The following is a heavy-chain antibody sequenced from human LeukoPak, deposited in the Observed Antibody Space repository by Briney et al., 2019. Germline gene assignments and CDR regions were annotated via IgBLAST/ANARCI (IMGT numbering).Heavy chain of an antibody. CDR3: SLLEYQLPSRHYFYYGMDV. V-gene: IGHV3-15*01. J-gene: IGHJ6*02. CDR1: GFTFSSYS. D-gene: IGHD2-2*01. CDR2: IKSKTDGGTT. Sequence: GGSLRLSCAASGFTFSSYSMNWVRQAPGKGLEWVGRIKSKTDGGTTDYAAPVKGRFTISRDDSKNTLYLQMNSLKTEDTAVYYCSLLEYQLPSRHYFYYGMDVWGQGTTVTVSS.